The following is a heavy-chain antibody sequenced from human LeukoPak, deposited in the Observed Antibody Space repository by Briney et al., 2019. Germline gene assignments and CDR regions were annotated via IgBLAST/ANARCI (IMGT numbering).Heavy chain of an antibody. D-gene: IGHD3-10*01. CDR1: GFTVSSNY. CDR3: ATYYSVGVGAFDI. CDR2: IYSSGGA. V-gene: IGHV3-66*01. Sequence: PGGSLRLSRAASGFTVSSNYMSWVRQAPGKGLECVSVIYSSGGAYYADSVKGRFTISRDNSKNTLYLQMNNLRAEDTAVYYCATYYSVGVGAFDIWGQGTMVTVSS. J-gene: IGHJ3*02.